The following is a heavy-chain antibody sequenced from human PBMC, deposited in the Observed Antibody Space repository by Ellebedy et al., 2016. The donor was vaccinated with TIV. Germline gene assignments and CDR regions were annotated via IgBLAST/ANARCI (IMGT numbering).Heavy chain of an antibody. CDR3: ATFTVSSGEFDY. Sequence: MPSETLSLTCGVSGDSITNSTWSWIRQPPGKGLVWLGYIYYSGSTNYNPSLKSRVTISVDTSKNQLSLKLSSVTTADTAVYYCATFTVSSGEFDYWGQGTLVTVSS. D-gene: IGHD3-10*01. CDR1: GDSITNST. V-gene: IGHV4-59*01. CDR2: IYYSGST. J-gene: IGHJ4*02.